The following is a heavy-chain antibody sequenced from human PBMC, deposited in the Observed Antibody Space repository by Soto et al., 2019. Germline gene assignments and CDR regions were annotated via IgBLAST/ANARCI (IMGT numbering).Heavy chain of an antibody. Sequence: SETLSLTCTVPGGSISSYYWSWIRQPPGKGLEWIGYIYYSGSTNYNPSLKSRVTISVDTSKNQFSLKLSSVTAADTAVYYCARHNDILTVDYWGQGTLVTVSS. J-gene: IGHJ4*02. V-gene: IGHV4-59*08. D-gene: IGHD3-9*01. CDR1: GGSISSYY. CDR3: ARHNDILTVDY. CDR2: IYYSGST.